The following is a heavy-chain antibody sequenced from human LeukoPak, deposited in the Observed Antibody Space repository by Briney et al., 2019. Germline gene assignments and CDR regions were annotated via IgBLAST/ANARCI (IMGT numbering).Heavy chain of an antibody. CDR3: ARDSSGWYDFDY. CDR1: GFTFSSYW. Sequence: SGGSLRLSCAASGFTFSSYWMSWVRQAPEKGLEWVANIKQDGSEKDYVDSVKGRFTISRDNAKNSLYLQMNSLRAEDTAVYYCARDSSGWYDFDYWGQGTLVTVSS. V-gene: IGHV3-7*03. J-gene: IGHJ4*02. CDR2: IKQDGSEK. D-gene: IGHD6-19*01.